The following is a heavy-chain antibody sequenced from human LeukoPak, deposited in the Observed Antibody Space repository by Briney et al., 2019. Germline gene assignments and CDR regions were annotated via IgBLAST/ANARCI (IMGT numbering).Heavy chain of an antibody. CDR3: ARSWDTAMVSYFDY. D-gene: IGHD5-18*01. CDR1: GYTFTSYG. J-gene: IGHJ4*02. CDR2: ISAYNGNT. Sequence: ASVKVSCKASGYTFTSYGISWVRQAPGQGLEWMGWISAYNGNTNYAQKFQGRVTITADESTSTAYMELSSLRSEDTAVYYCARSWDTAMVSYFDYWGQGTLVTVSS. V-gene: IGHV1-18*04.